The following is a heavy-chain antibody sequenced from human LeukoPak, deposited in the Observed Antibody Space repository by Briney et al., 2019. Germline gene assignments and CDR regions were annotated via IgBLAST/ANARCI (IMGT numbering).Heavy chain of an antibody. CDR2: IYYSGST. CDR3: ARHTYYDFWSGYHDAFDI. J-gene: IGHJ3*02. D-gene: IGHD3-3*01. Sequence: PSETLSLTCTVSGGSISSSSYYWGWIRQPPGKGLEWIGSIYYSGSTYYNPSLKSRVTISVDTSKNQFSLKLSSVTAADTAVYYCARHTYYDFWSGYHDAFDIWGQGTMVTVSS. CDR1: GGSISSSSYY. V-gene: IGHV4-39*07.